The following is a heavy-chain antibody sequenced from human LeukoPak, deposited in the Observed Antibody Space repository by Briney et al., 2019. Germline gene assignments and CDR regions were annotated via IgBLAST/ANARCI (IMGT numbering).Heavy chain of an antibody. Sequence: GGSLRLSCAASELTFSSYPMSWVRQAPGKGLEWVSAISGSGNYTYCADSVEGRFTISRDNSKNTLYLQMNNLRAEDTAVYYCAKVVWGVTTNYWGQGTLVAVSS. CDR1: ELTFSSYP. J-gene: IGHJ4*02. CDR3: AKVVWGVTTNY. D-gene: IGHD3-16*01. CDR2: ISGSGNYT. V-gene: IGHV3-23*01.